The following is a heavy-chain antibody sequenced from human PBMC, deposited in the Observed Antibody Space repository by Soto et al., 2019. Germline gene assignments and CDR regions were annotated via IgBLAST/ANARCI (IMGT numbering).Heavy chain of an antibody. CDR3: VDSSWTYNWFDP. CDR1: GGTFSSYA. D-gene: IGHD6-13*01. CDR2: IIPIFGTA. J-gene: IGHJ5*02. V-gene: IGHV1-69*06. Sequence: SVKVSCKASGGTFSSYAISWVRQAPGQGLEWMGGIIPIFGTANYAQKFQGRVTITADKSTSTAYMELSSLRSEDTAVYYCVDSSWTYNWFDPWGQGTLVTVSS.